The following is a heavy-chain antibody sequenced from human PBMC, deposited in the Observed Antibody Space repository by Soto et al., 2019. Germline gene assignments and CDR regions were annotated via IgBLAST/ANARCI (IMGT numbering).Heavy chain of an antibody. V-gene: IGHV3-15*07. CDR1: DFNFNDAW. Sequence: VQLVESGGDLVKPGGSLRLSCVVSDFNFNDAWMTWVRQAPDKGLEWVGRIKSKPDGETTDYAAPVKGRFIISRGDSQDTLFLQMNSLRTEDTAVYYCATAPGLWETAPLAYWGQGTLVTVSS. CDR2: IKSKPDGETT. D-gene: IGHD5-18*01. J-gene: IGHJ4*02. CDR3: ATAPGLWETAPLAY.